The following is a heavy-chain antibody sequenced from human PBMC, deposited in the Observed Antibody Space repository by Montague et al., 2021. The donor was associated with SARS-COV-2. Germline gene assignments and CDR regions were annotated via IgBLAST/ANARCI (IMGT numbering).Heavy chain of an antibody. CDR2: ISYEGSIQ. CDR1: GFSFNNFA. Sequence: SLRLSCAASGFSFNNFAMHWVRQAPGQGLEWVADISYEGSIQYYADSVKGRFAISRDWSKNTLYLQMSSLRPEDTAVYYCAKDGTIFWFERGRGTFDNWGRGTMVAVSS. V-gene: IGHV3-30*18. CDR3: AKDGTIFWFERGRGTFDN. D-gene: IGHD3-10*01. J-gene: IGHJ4*02.